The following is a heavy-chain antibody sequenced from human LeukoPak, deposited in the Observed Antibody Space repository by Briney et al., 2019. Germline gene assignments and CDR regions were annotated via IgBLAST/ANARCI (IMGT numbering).Heavy chain of an antibody. J-gene: IGHJ4*02. D-gene: IGHD3-9*01. CDR1: GFTVSSNY. Sequence: GGSLRLSCAASGFTVSSNYMSWVRQAPGKGLEWVSVIYSGGSTYYADSVKGRFTISRDNSKNTLYLQMNSLRAEDTAVYYCAKEGVLRYFDWLLYWDYFDYWGQGTLVTVSS. CDR2: IYSGGST. CDR3: AKEGVLRYFDWLLYWDYFDY. V-gene: IGHV3-66*01.